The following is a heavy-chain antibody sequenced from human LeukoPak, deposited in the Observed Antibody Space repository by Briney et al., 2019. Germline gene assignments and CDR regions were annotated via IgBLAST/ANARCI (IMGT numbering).Heavy chain of an antibody. CDR1: GFTFNSYG. J-gene: IGHJ4*02. CDR2: IWYDGSNK. CDR3: AKGASSIAVH. V-gene: IGHV3-33*06. Sequence: PGGSLRLSCAASGFTFNSYGMHWVRQAPGKGLEWVAVIWYDGSNKYYADSVKGRFTISRDNSKNTLSLQMNSLRAEDTAVYYCAKGASSIAVHWGQGTLVTVSP. D-gene: IGHD6-6*01.